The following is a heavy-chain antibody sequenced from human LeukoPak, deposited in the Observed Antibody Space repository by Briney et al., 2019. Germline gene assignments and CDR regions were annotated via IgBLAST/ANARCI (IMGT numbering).Heavy chain of an antibody. Sequence: SETLSLTCTVSGGSIRSYYWSWIRQPPGKGLEWIGYIYSSGNTNYNPSLKSRVTISVDTSKNQLSLKLTSVTAADTAVYYCARAGYSGSLDYWGQGTLVTVSS. CDR1: GGSIRSYY. V-gene: IGHV4-59*01. CDR2: IYSSGNT. J-gene: IGHJ4*02. D-gene: IGHD5-12*01. CDR3: ARAGYSGSLDY.